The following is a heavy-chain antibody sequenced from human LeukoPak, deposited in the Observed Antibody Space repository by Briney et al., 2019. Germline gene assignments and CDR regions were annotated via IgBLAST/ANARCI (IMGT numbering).Heavy chain of an antibody. CDR3: AREGGFYRPLDY. J-gene: IGHJ4*02. CDR1: GYSFINYG. D-gene: IGHD3-3*01. Sequence: ASVKVSCKASGYSFINYGINWVRQAPGQGLEWMGWINTSNGNTNFAQKFQGRVTMTTDTSTSTAYMELRSLRSDDTAVYYCAREGGFYRPLDYSGQGTLVTVSS. CDR2: INTSNGNT. V-gene: IGHV1-18*01.